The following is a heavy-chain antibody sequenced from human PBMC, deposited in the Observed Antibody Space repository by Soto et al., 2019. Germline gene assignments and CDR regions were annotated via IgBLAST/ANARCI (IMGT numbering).Heavy chain of an antibody. CDR2: INAYNGDT. V-gene: IGHV1-18*01. J-gene: IGHJ6*02. D-gene: IGHD3-16*01. CDR3: ARMGDVPYYDYGMDV. Sequence: QVQLVQSGAEVKKPGASVKVSCKASGYTFTSYGFSWVRQAPGQGLEWMGWINAYNGDTNYAQNLQGRVTMTTDTSKHTAYMELRSLRSDDTAVYYCARMGDVPYYDYGMDVWGQGTTVTVSS. CDR1: GYTFTSYG.